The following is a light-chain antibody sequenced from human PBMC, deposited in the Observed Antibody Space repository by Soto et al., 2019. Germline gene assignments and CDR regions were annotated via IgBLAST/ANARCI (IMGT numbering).Light chain of an antibody. CDR3: QQTDDNPRT. J-gene: IGKJ1*01. CDR2: AAS. Sequence: DIQVTQSPSSLSASVGDRITITCRTSQNINTYLNWYQQNPGKVPKLLISAASNLQSGVPSRFSGSGSGTEFSLTITSPQAEDFATYYCQQTDDNPRTFGQGTKV. V-gene: IGKV1-39*01. CDR1: QNINTY.